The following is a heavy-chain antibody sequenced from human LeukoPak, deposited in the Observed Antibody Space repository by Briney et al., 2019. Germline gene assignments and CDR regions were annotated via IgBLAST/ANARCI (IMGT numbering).Heavy chain of an antibody. CDR2: ISSSGSTI. CDR3: ARGGQGGVKRITILGVPYFDY. Sequence: GGSLRLSCAASGFTFSDYYMSWIRQAPGKGLEWVSYISSSGSTIYYADSVKGRFTISRDNAKNSLYLQMNSLRAEDTAVYYCARGGQGGVKRITILGVPYFDYWGQGTLVTVSS. CDR1: GFTFSDYY. V-gene: IGHV3-11*04. D-gene: IGHD3-3*01. J-gene: IGHJ4*02.